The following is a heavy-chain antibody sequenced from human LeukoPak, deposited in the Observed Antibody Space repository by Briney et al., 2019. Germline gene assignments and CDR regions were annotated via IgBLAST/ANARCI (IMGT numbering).Heavy chain of an antibody. CDR3: ARGVTGGWYGDFQH. CDR1: GGSMSSSGYF. CDR2: IYYSGST. J-gene: IGHJ1*01. Sequence: SETLSLTCTVSGGSMSSSGYFWSWIRQPPGKGLEWIGYIYYSGSTNYNPSLKSRVTISVDTSKNQFSLKLSSVTAADTAVYYCARGVTGGWYGDFQHWGQGTLVTVSS. D-gene: IGHD6-19*01. V-gene: IGHV4-61*08.